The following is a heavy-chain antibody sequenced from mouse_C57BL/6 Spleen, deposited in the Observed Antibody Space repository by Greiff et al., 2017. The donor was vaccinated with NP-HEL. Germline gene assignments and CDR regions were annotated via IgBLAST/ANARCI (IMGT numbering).Heavy chain of an antibody. CDR2: IYPGDGDT. V-gene: IGHV1-82*01. J-gene: IGHJ4*01. Sequence: QVQLKQSGPELVKPGASVKISCKASGYAFSSSWMNWVKQRPGKGLEWIGRIYPGDGDTNSNQKLKGKATLTVDKSSSTAYMQLSSLTSEDSAVYYCAIHSSGYPYAMDYWGQGTSVTVSS. D-gene: IGHD3-2*02. CDR1: GYAFSSSW. CDR3: AIHSSGYPYAMDY.